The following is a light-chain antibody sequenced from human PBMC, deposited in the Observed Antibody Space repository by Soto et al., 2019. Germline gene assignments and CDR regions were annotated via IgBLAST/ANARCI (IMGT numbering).Light chain of an antibody. CDR1: TSSIGSNT. CDR2: SDS. V-gene: IGLV1-44*01. Sequence: QSVLTQPPSASGTPGQRVTISCSGSTSSIGSNTVNWYQQLPGTAPKLLIYSDSQRPSGVPDRFSGSKSGTSASLAISGLQSEDESDYYCAVWDDSLNGSVFGGGTKLTVL. CDR3: AVWDDSLNGSV. J-gene: IGLJ2*01.